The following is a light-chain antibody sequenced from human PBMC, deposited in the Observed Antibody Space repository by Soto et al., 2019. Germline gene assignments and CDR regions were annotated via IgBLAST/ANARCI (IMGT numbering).Light chain of an antibody. V-gene: IGLV2-23*01. J-gene: IGLJ2*01. Sequence: QSVLTQPASVSGSPGQSITISSTGTSSDVGSYNLVSWYQQHPGKAPKLMIYEGSKRPSGVSNRFSGSKSGNTASLTISGLQAEDEADYYCCSYAGSSTLFGGGTKLTVL. CDR2: EGS. CDR1: SSDVGSYNL. CDR3: CSYAGSSTL.